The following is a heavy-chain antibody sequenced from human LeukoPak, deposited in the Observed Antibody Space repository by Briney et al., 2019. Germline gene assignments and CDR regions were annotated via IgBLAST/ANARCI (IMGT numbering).Heavy chain of an antibody. Sequence: ASVKVSCKTSGYSFTAFYIHWVRQAPGQGLEWMGWIHPRRGDTNYAQKFQGRVTMTRDTSIGTAYMELSSLRSDDTAIYYCARDVGDWGQGTLVTVSS. CDR1: GYSFTAFY. J-gene: IGHJ4*02. CDR3: ARDVGD. D-gene: IGHD3-16*01. V-gene: IGHV1-2*02. CDR2: IHPRRGDT.